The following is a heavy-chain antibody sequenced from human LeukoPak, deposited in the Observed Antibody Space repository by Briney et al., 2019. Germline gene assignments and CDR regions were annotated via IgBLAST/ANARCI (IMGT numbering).Heavy chain of an antibody. CDR2: IYYSGST. CDR3: AREGGNYFDYYYGMDV. CDR1: GGSISSYY. Sequence: SETLSLTCTASGGSISSYYWSWIRQPPGKGLEWIGYIYYSGSTNYNPSLKSRVTISVDTSKNQFSLKLSSVTAADTAVYYCAREGGNYFDYYYGMDVWGQGTTVTVSS. D-gene: IGHD1-26*01. V-gene: IGHV4-59*01. J-gene: IGHJ6*02.